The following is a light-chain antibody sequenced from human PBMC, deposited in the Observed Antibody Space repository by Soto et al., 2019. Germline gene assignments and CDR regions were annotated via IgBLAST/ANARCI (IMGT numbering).Light chain of an antibody. CDR3: SSYTSSSTYV. Sequence: QSVLTQPASVSGSPGQSITISCTGTSSDVGGYNYVSWYQQHPGKDPKLMIYDVSNPPSGVSNRFSGSKSGNTASLTISGLQAEDEADYYCSSYTSSSTYVFGTGTKLTVL. J-gene: IGLJ1*01. CDR2: DVS. CDR1: SSDVGGYNY. V-gene: IGLV2-14*01.